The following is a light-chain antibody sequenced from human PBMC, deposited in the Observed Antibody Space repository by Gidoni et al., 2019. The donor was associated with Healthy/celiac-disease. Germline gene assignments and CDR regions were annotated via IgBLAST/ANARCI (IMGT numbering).Light chain of an antibody. CDR2: EAT. J-gene: IGKJ1*01. CDR1: QDIDDD. CDR3: RQHDNFPRT. Sequence: TTLTQSPAFMSATPGDKLPISCKAIQDIDDDMNWYQQKQGEDAIFIIQEATTHVHRIPPRCSGSRYGTDVTLTINNRESEDAAYYYCRQHDNFPRTFGQGTKVEIK. V-gene: IGKV5-2*01.